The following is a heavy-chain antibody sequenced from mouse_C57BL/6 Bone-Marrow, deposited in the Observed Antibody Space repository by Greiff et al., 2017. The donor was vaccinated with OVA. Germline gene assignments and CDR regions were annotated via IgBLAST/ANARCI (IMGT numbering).Heavy chain of an antibody. J-gene: IGHJ3*01. V-gene: IGHV1-82*01. D-gene: IGHD4-1*01. Sequence: QVQLQQSGPELVNPGASVKISCKASGYAFSSSWMNWVKQRPGKGLEWIGRIYPGDGDTNYNGKFKGKATLTADKSSSTAYMQLSSLTSEDSAVYFCARCNWDVPWFAYWGQGTLVTVSA. CDR2: IYPGDGDT. CDR3: ARCNWDVPWFAY. CDR1: GYAFSSSW.